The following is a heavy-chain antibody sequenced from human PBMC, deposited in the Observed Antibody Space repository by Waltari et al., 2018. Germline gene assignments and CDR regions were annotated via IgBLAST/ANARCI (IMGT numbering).Heavy chain of an antibody. CDR2: IIPIFGTA. CDR3: ARAYGSGSYSDY. CDR1: GGTFSSYA. Sequence: QVQLVPSGAEWKKPGSSVKVSCQAAGGTFSSYAISWVRQAPGQGLEWMGGIIPIFGTATYAQKCQGRVTMTTDESTSTAYMELSSLRSEDTALYYCARAYGSGSYSDYWGQGTLVTVSS. V-gene: IGHV1-69*05. D-gene: IGHD3-10*01. J-gene: IGHJ4*02.